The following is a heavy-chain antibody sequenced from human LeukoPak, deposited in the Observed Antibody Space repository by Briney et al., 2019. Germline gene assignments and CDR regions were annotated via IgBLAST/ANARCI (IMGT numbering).Heavy chain of an antibody. CDR2: INPSGGNT. D-gene: IGHD4-17*01. Sequence: GASVKVSCKASGYTFTDYYIHWVRHAPGQGLEWMGIINPSGGNTKYAEKFQARVTMTRDTSTSTVYMDLSSLRSEDTAVYYCARAQGYGDCDYWGQGTLVTVSS. CDR3: ARAQGYGDCDY. J-gene: IGHJ4*02. CDR1: GYTFTDYY. V-gene: IGHV1-46*01.